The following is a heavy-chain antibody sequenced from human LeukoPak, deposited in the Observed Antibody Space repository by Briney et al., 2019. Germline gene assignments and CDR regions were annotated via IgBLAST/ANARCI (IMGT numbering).Heavy chain of an antibody. CDR2: INPSGGST. V-gene: IGHV1-46*01. J-gene: IGHJ5*02. D-gene: IGHD6-13*01. CDR3: ARSIAAAGGGGWFDP. Sequence: GASVKVSCKASGYTFTSYYMHWVRQAPGQGLEWMGIINPSGGSTSYAQKFQGRVTMTRDTSTSTVYMELSSLRSEDTAVYYCARSIAAAGGGGWFDPWGQGTLVTVSS. CDR1: GYTFTSYY.